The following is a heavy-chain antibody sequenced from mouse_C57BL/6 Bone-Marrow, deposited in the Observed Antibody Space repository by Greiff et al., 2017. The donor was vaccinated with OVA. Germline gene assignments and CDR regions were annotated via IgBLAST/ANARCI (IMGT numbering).Heavy chain of an antibody. CDR2: IDPSDSET. J-gene: IGHJ3*01. CDR3: ARWDGYYGFAY. V-gene: IGHV1-52*01. CDR1: GYTFTSYW. Sequence: VQLKQPGAELVRPGSSVKLSCKASGYTFTSYWMHWVKQRPIQGLEWIGNIDPSDSETHYNQKFKDKATLTVDKSSSTAYMQLSSLTSEDSAVYDCARWDGYYGFAYWGQGTLVTVSA. D-gene: IGHD2-3*01.